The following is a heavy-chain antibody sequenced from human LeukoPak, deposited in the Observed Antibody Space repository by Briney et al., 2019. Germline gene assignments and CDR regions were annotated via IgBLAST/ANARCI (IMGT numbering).Heavy chain of an antibody. J-gene: IGHJ3*02. CDR3: AKDTGRITITVPKDAFDI. V-gene: IGHV3-23*01. CDR1: GFTFSSDG. Sequence: GGTLRLSCTASGFTFSSDGMCCVRHAPGNGLEGVSAIRGNGGTTYYADSVKGRFTISRDNSKNTLYLRMNRLSAEDTAVYYCAKDTGRITITVPKDAFDIWGQGTMVTVSS. D-gene: IGHD1-20*01. CDR2: IRGNGGTT.